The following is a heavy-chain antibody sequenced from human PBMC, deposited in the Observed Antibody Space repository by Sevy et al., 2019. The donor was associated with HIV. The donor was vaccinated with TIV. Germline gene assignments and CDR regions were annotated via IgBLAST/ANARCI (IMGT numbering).Heavy chain of an antibody. CDR2: ISYDGNLK. J-gene: IGHJ6*02. Sequence: GGSLRLSCAASGFTFNFYGMHWVRQAPGKGLEWVALISYDGNLKYYADSAKARFTISRDNSKNTLYLQMNSLRPEDTAVYYCVKAPNDYDNSGWAGLEVWGQGTTVTVSS. CDR3: VKAPNDYDNSGWAGLEV. V-gene: IGHV3-30*18. D-gene: IGHD3-22*01. CDR1: GFTFNFYG.